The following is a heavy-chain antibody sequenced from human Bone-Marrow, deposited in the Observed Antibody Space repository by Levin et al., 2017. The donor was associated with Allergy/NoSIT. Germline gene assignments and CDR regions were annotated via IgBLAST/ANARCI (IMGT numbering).Heavy chain of an antibody. CDR2: IYSGGTT. V-gene: IGHV3-53*01. J-gene: IGHJ4*02. Sequence: GESLKISCAASGFTISSHYMTWVRQAPGKGLEWVSVIYSGGTTEYADSVKGRFAISRDNSRNTLYLQMNSLRAEDTAVYYCVRENRVNWSAYDYWGQGTLVTVSS. CDR3: VRENRVNWSAYDY. D-gene: IGHD1-1*01. CDR1: GFTISSHY.